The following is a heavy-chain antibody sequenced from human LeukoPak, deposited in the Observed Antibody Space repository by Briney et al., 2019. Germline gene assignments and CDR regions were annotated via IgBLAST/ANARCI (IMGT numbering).Heavy chain of an antibody. CDR3: AKPLGYCSDGSCYFPY. D-gene: IGHD2-15*01. CDR2: ISNNGGYT. CDR1: GFTFSSYA. Sequence: GGSLRLSCAASGFTFSSYAMSWVRQAPGKGLEWVSAISNNGGYTYYADSVQGRFTISRDNSKSTLCQQMNSLRAEDTAVYYCAKPLGYCSDGSCYFPYWGQGTLVTVSP. V-gene: IGHV3-23*01. J-gene: IGHJ4*02.